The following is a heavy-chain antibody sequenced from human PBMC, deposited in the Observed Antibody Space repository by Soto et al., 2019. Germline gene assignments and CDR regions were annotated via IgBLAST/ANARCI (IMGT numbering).Heavy chain of an antibody. CDR1: GFTFSSYA. CDR3: AREDGDYGWGPHFDY. D-gene: IGHD4-17*01. Sequence: QVQLVESGGGVVQPGRSLRLSCAASGFTFSSYAMHWVRQAPGKGLEWVAVISYDGSNKYYADSVKGRFTISRDHSKNPLYLEMNRLRAEDTAVYYCAREDGDYGWGPHFDYWGQGTLVTVSS. J-gene: IGHJ4*02. CDR2: ISYDGSNK. V-gene: IGHV3-30-3*01.